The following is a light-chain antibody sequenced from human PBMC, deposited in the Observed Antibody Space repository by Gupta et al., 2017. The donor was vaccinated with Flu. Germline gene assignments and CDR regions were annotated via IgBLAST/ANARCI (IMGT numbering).Light chain of an antibody. J-gene: IGLJ2*01. CDR2: QDK. CDR3: QVWDSSSVV. Sequence: CSGERLENKYASWYQQKSGQSPVVVIYQDKKRPSGIPERISGSSSGNTATLTISGTQAVDEADYFCQVWDSSSVVFGGGTKLTVL. V-gene: IGLV3-1*01. CDR1: RLENKY.